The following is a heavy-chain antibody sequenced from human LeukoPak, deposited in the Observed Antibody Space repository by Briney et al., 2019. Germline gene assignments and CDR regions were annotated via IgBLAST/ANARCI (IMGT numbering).Heavy chain of an antibody. D-gene: IGHD5-18*01. CDR3: AREGEAMAPPRAYYYMDV. CDR1: GFTFSSYS. CDR2: ISSSSSYI. V-gene: IGHV3-21*01. Sequence: GGSLRLSCAASGFTFSSYSMNWVRQAPGKGLEWVSSISSSSSYIYYADSVKGRFTVSRDNAKNSLYLQMNSLRAEDTAVYYCAREGEAMAPPRAYYYMDVWGKGTTVTVSS. J-gene: IGHJ6*03.